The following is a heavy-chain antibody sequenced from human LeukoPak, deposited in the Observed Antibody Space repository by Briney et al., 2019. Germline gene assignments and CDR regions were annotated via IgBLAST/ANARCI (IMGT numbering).Heavy chain of an antibody. CDR1: GFTFSNVW. J-gene: IGHJ4*02. D-gene: IGHD6-19*01. CDR2: IKRKTEGWAT. CDR3: TTYNSAWSFDC. Sequence: PGGSLRLSCAASGFTFSNVWMSWVRQAPGNGLEWVGRIKRKTEGWATDYAAPVKGRFTISRDDSKTTLYLQMNSLKTDDTAVYYCTTYNSAWSFDCWGQGTLVAVSS. V-gene: IGHV3-15*01.